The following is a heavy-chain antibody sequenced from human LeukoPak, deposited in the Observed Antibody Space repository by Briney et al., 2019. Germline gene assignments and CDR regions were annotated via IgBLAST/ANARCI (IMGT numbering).Heavy chain of an antibody. D-gene: IGHD5-12*01. V-gene: IGHV5-51*01. CDR3: ARNVKDSGYDFGSDY. Sequence: GESLKISCKGSGCSFTSYWIGWVRQMPGKGLEWMEIIYPGDSDTRYGPSFQGQVTISADKSISTAYLQWSSLKASDTAMYYCARNVKDSGYDFGSDYWGQGTLVTVSS. CDR2: IYPGDSDT. J-gene: IGHJ4*02. CDR1: GCSFTSYW.